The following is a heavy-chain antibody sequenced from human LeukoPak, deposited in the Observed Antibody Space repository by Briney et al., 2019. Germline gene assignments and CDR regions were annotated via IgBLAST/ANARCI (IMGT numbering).Heavy chain of an antibody. CDR1: GGSINSYY. CDR2: FYTSGST. D-gene: IGHD3-10*01. J-gene: IGHJ4*02. Sequence: SETLSLTCTVSGGSINSYYWSWIRQPAGKGLEWIGRFYTSGSTNYNPSLKSRVTMSVDTSKNQFSLKLSSVTAADTAVYYCARDPNYHYDSGSHYFDYWGQGTLVTVSS. CDR3: ARDPNYHYDSGSHYFDY. V-gene: IGHV4-4*07.